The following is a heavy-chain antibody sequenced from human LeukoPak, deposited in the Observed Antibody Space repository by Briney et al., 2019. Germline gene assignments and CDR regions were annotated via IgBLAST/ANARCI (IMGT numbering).Heavy chain of an antibody. Sequence: SETLSLTCTVSGGSISSYYWSWIRQPPGKGLEWIGYIYYSGSTNYNPSLKSRVTISVDTSKNQFSLKLSSVTAADTVVYYCARSASSYDFWSGYSQPFDYWGQGTLVTVSS. CDR1: GGSISSYY. J-gene: IGHJ4*02. V-gene: IGHV4-59*01. D-gene: IGHD3-3*01. CDR3: ARSASSYDFWSGYSQPFDY. CDR2: IYYSGST.